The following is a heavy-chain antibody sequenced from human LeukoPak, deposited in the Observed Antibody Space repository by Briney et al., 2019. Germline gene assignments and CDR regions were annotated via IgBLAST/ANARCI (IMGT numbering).Heavy chain of an antibody. CDR2: INPDGSDT. CDR3: ARENWYLAD. D-gene: IGHD1-1*01. CDR1: GFTFSSYS. J-gene: IGHJ4*02. Sequence: LAGGSLRLSCAASGFTFSSYSMNWVRQVPGKGLVWVSRINPDGSDTGYADSVKGRFTISRDNAKNTLYLQMNSLRADDTAVYYCARENWYLADWGQGTLVTVS. V-gene: IGHV3-74*01.